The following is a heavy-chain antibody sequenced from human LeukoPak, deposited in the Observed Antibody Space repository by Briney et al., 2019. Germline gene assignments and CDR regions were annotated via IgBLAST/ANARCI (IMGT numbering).Heavy chain of an antibody. CDR1: GGTFSSYT. D-gene: IGHD1-26*01. V-gene: IGHV1-69*02. CDR3: ARVPKGSYTYWWFDP. CDR2: FIPILGIA. Sequence: ASVKVSCKASGGTFSSYTISWVPQALGQGLDLMGTFIPILGIANYAQKFQGRVTITADKSTSTAYMELSSLRSEDTAVYYCARVPKGSYTYWWFDPWGQGTLVTVSS. J-gene: IGHJ5*02.